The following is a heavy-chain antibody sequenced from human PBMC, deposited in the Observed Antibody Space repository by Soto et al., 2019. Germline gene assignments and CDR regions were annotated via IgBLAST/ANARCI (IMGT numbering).Heavy chain of an antibody. CDR2: IFHSGNS. CDR3: AREDDGMDV. Sequence: PSETLSLTCAVSGSSMSGFYWGWVRQPPGKGLEWIGNIFHSGNSYYNPSLKSRVILSVDTSKNQFSLNLTAAIAADTAVYYCAREDDGMDVWGQGTPVTVSS. J-gene: IGHJ6*02. CDR1: GSSMSGFY. V-gene: IGHV4-38-2*02.